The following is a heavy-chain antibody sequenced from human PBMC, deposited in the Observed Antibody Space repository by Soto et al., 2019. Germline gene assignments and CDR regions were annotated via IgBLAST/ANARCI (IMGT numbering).Heavy chain of an antibody. CDR1: GGAIISSNY. D-gene: IGHD5-12*01. CDR2: IYHSGRA. V-gene: IGHV4-4*02. CDR3: ARERTSGGGYSRMGFDP. J-gene: IGHJ5*02. Sequence: SETLSLTCDVSGGAIISSNYWSWVRQPPGKGLEWIGEIYHSGRAHYNPSLKSRVTMSVDKSKNLFSLELTSVTAADTAVYYCARERTSGGGYSRMGFDPWGQGTLVTVSS.